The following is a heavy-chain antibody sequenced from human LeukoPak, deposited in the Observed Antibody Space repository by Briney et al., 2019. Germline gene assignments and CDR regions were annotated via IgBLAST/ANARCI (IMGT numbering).Heavy chain of an antibody. D-gene: IGHD2-15*01. J-gene: IGHJ5*02. V-gene: IGHV4-59*01. CDR2: IYYSGST. Sequence: SETLSLTCTVSGGSISSYYWSWIRQPPGKGLEWIGYIYYSGSTNYNPSLKSRVTISVDTSKNQFSLKLSSVTAADTAVYYCARTVVVAAGWFDPWGQGTLVIVSS. CDR3: ARTVVVAAGWFDP. CDR1: GGSISSYY.